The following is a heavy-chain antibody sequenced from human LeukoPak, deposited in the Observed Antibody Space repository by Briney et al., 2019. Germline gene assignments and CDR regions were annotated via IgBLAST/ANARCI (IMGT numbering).Heavy chain of an antibody. V-gene: IGHV1-46*01. D-gene: IGHD3-22*01. CDR3: ARLYYYASSGYDALDI. Sequence: ASVKVSCKASGYTFTSYYMHWVRQAPGQGLEWMGMFNPSGGGTTYAQKFLGRVTISRNTSISTAYMELSSLRAEDTGVYYCARLYYYASSGYDALDIWGQGTMVAVSS. CDR1: GYTFTSYY. J-gene: IGHJ3*02. CDR2: FNPSGGGT.